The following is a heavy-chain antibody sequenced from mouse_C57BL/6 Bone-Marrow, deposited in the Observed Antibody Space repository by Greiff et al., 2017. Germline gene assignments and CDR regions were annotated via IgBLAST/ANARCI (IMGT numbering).Heavy chain of an antibody. V-gene: IGHV1-50*01. CDR2: IDPSDSYT. D-gene: IGHD6-5*01. J-gene: IGHJ2*01. Sequence: VQLQQPGAELVKPGASVKLSCKASGYTFTSYWMQWVKQRPGQGLEWIGEIDPSDSYTNYNQKFKGKATLTVDTSSRTAYMQLSSLTSEDSAVYYCARLGAYDPYYFDYWGQGTTLTVSS. CDR3: ARLGAYDPYYFDY. CDR1: GYTFTSYW.